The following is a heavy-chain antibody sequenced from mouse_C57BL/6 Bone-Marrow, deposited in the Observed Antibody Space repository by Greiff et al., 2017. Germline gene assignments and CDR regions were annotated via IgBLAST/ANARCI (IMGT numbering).Heavy chain of an antibody. D-gene: IGHD2-4*01. Sequence: DVKLVESGGGLVQPGGSLKLSCAASGFTFSDYYMYWVRQTPEKRLEWVAYLSNGGGSTYYPDTVKGRFTISRDNAKNTLYLQMSRLKSEDTAMYYCASPPYDYDGGFAYWGQGTLVTVSA. J-gene: IGHJ3*01. CDR1: GFTFSDYY. CDR3: ASPPYDYDGGFAY. CDR2: LSNGGGST. V-gene: IGHV5-12*01.